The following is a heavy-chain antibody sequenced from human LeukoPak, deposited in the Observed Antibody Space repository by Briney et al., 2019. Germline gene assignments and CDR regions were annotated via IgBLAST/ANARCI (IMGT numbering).Heavy chain of an antibody. V-gene: IGHV1-69*04. J-gene: IGHJ3*02. CDR3: ATDLPNYDFWSAPRGAFDI. CDR1: GGTFSSYT. Sequence: ASVKVSCKASGGTFSSYTISWVREAPGQGPEWMGRIIPILGIANYAQKFQGRVTITADKSTSTAYMELSSLRSEDSALYNCATDLPNYDFWSAPRGAFDIWGQGTMVTVSS. CDR2: IIPILGIA. D-gene: IGHD3-3*01.